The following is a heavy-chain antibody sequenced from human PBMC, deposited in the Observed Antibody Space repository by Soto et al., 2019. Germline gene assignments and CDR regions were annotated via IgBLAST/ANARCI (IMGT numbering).Heavy chain of an antibody. CDR3: AKDRGVIAAAGNGIDY. CDR1: GFTFSSYG. CDR2: ISYDGSNK. D-gene: IGHD6-13*01. Sequence: PGGSLRLSCAASGFTFSSYGMHWVRQAPGKGLEWVAVISYDGSNKYYADSVKGRFTISRDNSKNTLYLQMSSLRAEDTAVYYCAKDRGVIAAAGNGIDYWGQGTLVTVSS. J-gene: IGHJ4*02. V-gene: IGHV3-30*18.